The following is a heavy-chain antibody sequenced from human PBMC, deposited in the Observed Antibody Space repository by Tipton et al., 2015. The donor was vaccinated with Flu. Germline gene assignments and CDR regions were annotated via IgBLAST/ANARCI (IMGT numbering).Heavy chain of an antibody. Sequence: TLSLTCTVSGYSISSGYYWGWIRQPPGKGLEWIGSIYHSGSTYYNPSLKSRVTISVDTSKNQFSLKLSSVTAADTAVYYCARGPEQWLVNPHYLDYWGQGTLVTVSS. CDR1: GYSISSGYY. V-gene: IGHV4-38-2*02. J-gene: IGHJ4*02. D-gene: IGHD6-19*01. CDR2: IYHSGST. CDR3: ARGPEQWLVNPHYLDY.